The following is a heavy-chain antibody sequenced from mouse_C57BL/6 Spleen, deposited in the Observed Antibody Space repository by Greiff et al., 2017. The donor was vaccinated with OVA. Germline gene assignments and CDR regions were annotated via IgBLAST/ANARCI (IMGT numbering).Heavy chain of an antibody. CDR2: INYDGSST. CDR1: GFTFSDYY. Sequence: EVQVVESEGGLVQPGSSMKLSCTASGFTFSDYYMAWVRQVPEKGLEWVANINYDGSSTYYLDSLKSRFIISRDNAKNILYLQMSSLKSEDTATYYGARSRSVVATDAMDYWGQGTSVTVSS. J-gene: IGHJ4*01. D-gene: IGHD1-1*01. V-gene: IGHV5-16*01. CDR3: ARSRSVVATDAMDY.